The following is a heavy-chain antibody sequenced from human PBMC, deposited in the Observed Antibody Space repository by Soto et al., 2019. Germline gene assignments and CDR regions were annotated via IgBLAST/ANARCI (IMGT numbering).Heavy chain of an antibody. CDR3: ARGQGIWGSYRDYYFDY. CDR1: SGSISSSNW. Sequence: SETLSLTCAVSSGSISSSNWWSWVRQPPGKGLEWIGEIYHSGSTNYNPSLKSRVTISVDKSKNQFSLKLSSVTAADTAVYYCARGQGIWGSYRDYYFDYWGQGALVTVSS. V-gene: IGHV4-4*02. CDR2: IYHSGST. J-gene: IGHJ4*02. D-gene: IGHD3-16*02.